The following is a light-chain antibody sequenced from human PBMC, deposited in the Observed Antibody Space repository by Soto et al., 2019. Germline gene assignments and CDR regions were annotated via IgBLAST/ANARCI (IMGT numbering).Light chain of an antibody. CDR2: EVS. CDR3: SSYISSSTV. CDR1: SSDVGGYNS. Sequence: QSGLTQPASVSGSPGQSITISCTGTSSDVGGYNSVSWYQHHPGKAPKLMIYEVSNRPSGVSNRFSGSKSGNTASLIIFGLQAEDEADYYCSSYISSSTVFGGGTKLTVL. J-gene: IGLJ2*01. V-gene: IGLV2-14*01.